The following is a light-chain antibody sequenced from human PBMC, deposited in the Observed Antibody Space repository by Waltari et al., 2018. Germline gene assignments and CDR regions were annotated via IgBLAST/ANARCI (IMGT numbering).Light chain of an antibody. Sequence: EIVLTQSPGTLSLSPGERATLTCRATQSVSRALAWYQQNPGQAPRLLIYGASNSATSIPDRFSGSGSGTDFSLIVSRLEPEDFAVYYCQHYVSLPVTFGQGTKVEIK. CDR3: QHYVSLPVT. V-gene: IGKV3-20*01. CDR2: GAS. CDR1: QSVSRA. J-gene: IGKJ1*01.